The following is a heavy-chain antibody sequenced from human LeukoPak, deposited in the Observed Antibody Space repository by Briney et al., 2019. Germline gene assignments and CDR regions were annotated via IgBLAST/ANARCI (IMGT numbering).Heavy chain of an antibody. V-gene: IGHV3-21*01. CDR3: ARALRGTYYYDRVPGDY. D-gene: IGHD3-22*01. CDR1: GFTFSSYS. CDR2: ISSSSSYI. J-gene: IGHJ4*02. Sequence: PGGSLRLSCXASGFTFSSYSMNWVRQAPGKGLEWVSSISSSSSYIYYADSVKGRFTISRDNAKNSLYLQMNSLRAEDTAVYYCARALRGTYYYDRVPGDYWGQGTLVTVSS.